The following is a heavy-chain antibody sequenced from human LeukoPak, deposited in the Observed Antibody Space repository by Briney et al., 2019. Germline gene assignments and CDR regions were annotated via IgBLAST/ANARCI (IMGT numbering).Heavy chain of an antibody. Sequence: SETLSLTCTVSGDSIISNIYWWDWVRLPPGKGLEWIGATFYAGRTFYSPSLKSRVTISVDTSKNQFSLDLSSATAADTAVYYCARRRHNFDFYDVWGQGTRVTVSS. J-gene: IGHJ3*01. CDR3: ARRRHNFDFYDV. V-gene: IGHV4-39*01. D-gene: IGHD3/OR15-3a*01. CDR1: GDSIISNIYW. CDR2: TFYAGRT.